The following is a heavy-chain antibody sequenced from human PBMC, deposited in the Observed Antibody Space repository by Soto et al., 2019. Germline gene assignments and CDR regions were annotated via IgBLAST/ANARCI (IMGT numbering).Heavy chain of an antibody. J-gene: IGHJ5*02. CDR1: GLSFSRYA. Sequence: GGSRRLACGAAGLSFSRYAMHWVRQAPGKGLEWVAVISYDGSNKYYADSVKGRFTISRDNSKNTLYLQMNSLRAEDTAVYYCARHPLSIAATWFDPWGQGTLVTVSS. V-gene: IGHV3-30-3*01. D-gene: IGHD6-6*01. CDR3: ARHPLSIAATWFDP. CDR2: ISYDGSNK.